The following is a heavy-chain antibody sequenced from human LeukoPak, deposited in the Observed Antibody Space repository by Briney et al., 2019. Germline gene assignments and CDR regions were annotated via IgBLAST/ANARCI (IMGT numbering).Heavy chain of an antibody. CDR2: ISGSGGST. J-gene: IGHJ1*01. D-gene: IGHD4-17*01. CDR1: GFTFSSYA. Sequence: GGSLRLSCAASGFTFSSYAMSWVRQAPGKGLEWVSAISGSGGSTYYADSVKGRFTISRDNSKNTLYLQMNSLRAEDTAVYYCAKDFEGHDCGDYAYFQHWGQGTLVTVSS. CDR3: AKDFEGHDCGDYAYFQH. V-gene: IGHV3-23*01.